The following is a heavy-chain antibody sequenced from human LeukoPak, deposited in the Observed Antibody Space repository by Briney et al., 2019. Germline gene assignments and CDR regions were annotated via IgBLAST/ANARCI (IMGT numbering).Heavy chain of an antibody. Sequence: ASVKVSCKASGGTFSSYAISWARQAPGQGLEWMGWINPNSGGTNYAQKFQGRVTMTRDTSISTAYMELSRLRSDDTAVYYCARADYDFWSGYYDYWGQGTLVTVSS. CDR3: ARADYDFWSGYYDY. CDR1: GGTFSSYA. V-gene: IGHV1-2*02. CDR2: INPNSGGT. J-gene: IGHJ4*02. D-gene: IGHD3-3*01.